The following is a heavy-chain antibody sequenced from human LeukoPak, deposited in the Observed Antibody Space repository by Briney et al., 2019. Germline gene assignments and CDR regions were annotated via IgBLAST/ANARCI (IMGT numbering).Heavy chain of an antibody. J-gene: IGHJ4*02. CDR3: APGYCTSTSCSHYFEH. CDR1: GFTFNSYS. V-gene: IGHV3-48*01. Sequence: PGGSLRLSCAASGFTFNSYSMNWVRQAPGKGLEWVSYISSSSNTIYYADSVKGRFTISRDNAKNSLCLQLNSLRAEDTAVYYCAPGYCTSTSCSHYFEHWGQGTLVTVSS. D-gene: IGHD2-2*01. CDR2: ISSSSNTI.